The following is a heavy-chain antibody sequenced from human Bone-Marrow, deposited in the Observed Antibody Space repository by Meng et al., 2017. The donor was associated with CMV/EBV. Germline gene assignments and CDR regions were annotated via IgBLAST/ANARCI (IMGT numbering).Heavy chain of an antibody. Sequence: GESLKISCAASGFTFSDYYMSWIRQAPGKGLEWVSYISSGGSTYYADSVKGRFTISRDNSKNTLYLHMNSLRAEDTAVYYCAKDRQYQLLYRAYSGYGDWGQGTLVTVSS. CDR2: ISSGGST. J-gene: IGHJ4*02. V-gene: IGHV3-11*01. CDR3: AKDRQYQLLYRAYSGYGD. CDR1: GFTFSDYY. D-gene: IGHD2-2*02.